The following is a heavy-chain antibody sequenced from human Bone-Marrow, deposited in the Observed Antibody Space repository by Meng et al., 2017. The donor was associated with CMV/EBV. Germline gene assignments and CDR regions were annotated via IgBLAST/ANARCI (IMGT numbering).Heavy chain of an antibody. Sequence: SGGSISSSSYYWGWIRQPPGKGLEWIGSIYYSGSTYYNPSLKSRVTISVDTSKNQFSLKLSSVTAADTAIYYCARHRNYYDSSGVNEGWGQGTLVTVSS. D-gene: IGHD3-22*01. J-gene: IGHJ4*02. CDR2: IYYSGST. V-gene: IGHV4-39*01. CDR3: ARHRNYYDSSGVNEG. CDR1: GGSISSSSYY.